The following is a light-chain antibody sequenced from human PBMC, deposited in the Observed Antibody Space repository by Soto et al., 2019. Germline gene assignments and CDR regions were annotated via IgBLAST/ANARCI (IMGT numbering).Light chain of an antibody. Sequence: EIVMAQSPATLSVSPGERATLSCRASETVRSNLAWYQQKPGQAPRLLIYAASTRATGIPARFIGNGSGTGFTLTISSLQSEDFAVYYCQQYNNWWTFGQGTKVDNK. CDR1: ETVRSN. CDR3: QQYNNWWT. CDR2: AAS. V-gene: IGKV3D-15*01. J-gene: IGKJ1*01.